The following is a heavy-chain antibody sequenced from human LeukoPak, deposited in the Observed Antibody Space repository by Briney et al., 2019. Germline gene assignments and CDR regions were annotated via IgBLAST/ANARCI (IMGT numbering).Heavy chain of an antibody. D-gene: IGHD6-19*01. V-gene: IGHV4-59*01. CDR3: VRSGGGSGGY. CDR1: GGSISSYY. CDR2: IYYSGSA. Sequence: PSETLSLTCTVSGGSISSYYWSWSRQPPGEGLEWIGYIYYSGSANYNPSLKSRVTISVDTSKNQFSLKLSSVTAADTAVYYCVRSGGGSGGYWGQGTLVTVSS. J-gene: IGHJ4*02.